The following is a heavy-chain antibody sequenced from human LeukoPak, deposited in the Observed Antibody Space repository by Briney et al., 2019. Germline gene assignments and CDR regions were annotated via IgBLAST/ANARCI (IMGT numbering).Heavy chain of an antibody. D-gene: IGHD5/OR15-5a*01. CDR2: IVGNGGGI. J-gene: IGHJ4*02. CDR1: GFTFSTYA. Sequence: GESLRLSCTASGFTFSTYAMNWFRHTPGKGLKWVSVIVGNGGGINYAESVRGRFTISRDNSKNTLYLQMSSLRLEDTAMYYCAKDRVPDSLYSIDYWGQGALVTVSP. V-gene: IGHV3-23*01. CDR3: AKDRVPDSLYSIDY.